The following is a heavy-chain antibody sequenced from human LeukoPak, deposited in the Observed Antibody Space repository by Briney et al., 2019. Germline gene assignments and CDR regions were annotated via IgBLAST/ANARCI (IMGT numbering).Heavy chain of an antibody. D-gene: IGHD5-18*01. CDR3: ARLEYSYGYGPYYYYYMDV. V-gene: IGHV3-48*03. CDR2: ISSSGSTI. CDR1: GFTFSSYE. Sequence: GGSLRRSCAASGFTFSSYEMNWVREGPGRGLEWVSYISSSGSTIYYADSVKGRFTISRDNAKNSLYLQMNSLRAEDTAVYYCARLEYSYGYGPYYYYYMDVWGKGTTVSVSS. J-gene: IGHJ6*03.